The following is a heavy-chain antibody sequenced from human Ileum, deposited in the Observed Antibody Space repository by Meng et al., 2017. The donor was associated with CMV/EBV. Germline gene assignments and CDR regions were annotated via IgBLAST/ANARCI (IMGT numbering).Heavy chain of an antibody. J-gene: IGHJ4*02. CDR3: AKKGGDGALHYFDY. CDR1: GFIFSNYA. CDR2: MSGSGSMM. D-gene: IGHD3-16*01. V-gene: IGHV3-23*01. Sequence: GESLKISCAASGFIFSNYAMSWVRQAPGKGLEWISFMSGSGSMMFYVDSVRGRFTISRDSSKNTLYLQMNSLSAEDTAVYYCAKKGGDGALHYFDYWGQGTRVTVSS.